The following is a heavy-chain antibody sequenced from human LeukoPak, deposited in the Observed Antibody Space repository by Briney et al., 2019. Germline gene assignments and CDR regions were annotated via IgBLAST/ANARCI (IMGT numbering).Heavy chain of an antibody. CDR2: IYYSGDT. V-gene: IGHV4-31*02. D-gene: IGHD6-13*01. J-gene: IGHJ3*01. Sequence: SETLSLTCTVSGGSVTSGDYYWTWIRQQPGKGLEWIGYIYYSGDTYYNPSLKSRLTMSVDTSKSQFSLKLSSVTAADTAVYYCARGGAAAGTPRAFDLWGQGTMVTVSS. CDR1: GGSVTSGDYY. CDR3: ARGGAAAGTPRAFDL.